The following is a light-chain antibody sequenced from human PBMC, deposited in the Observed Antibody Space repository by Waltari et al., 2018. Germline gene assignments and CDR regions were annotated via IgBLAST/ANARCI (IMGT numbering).Light chain of an antibody. CDR2: AAS. J-gene: IGKJ1*01. CDR1: QSVSRT. Sequence: EIVLTQSPGTLSLAPGERATLSCRASQSVSRTLARYQQKPGQAPSLRIYAASTRATGIPDRFSGSGCGTDFSLTSSRLEPEDFAVYYCQHYVRLPATFGQGTKVEIK. CDR3: QHYVRLPAT. V-gene: IGKV3-20*01.